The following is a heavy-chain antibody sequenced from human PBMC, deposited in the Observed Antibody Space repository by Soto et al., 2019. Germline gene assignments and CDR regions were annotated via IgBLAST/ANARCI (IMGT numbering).Heavy chain of an antibody. CDR2: IRSKPNNYAT. D-gene: IGHD3-3*01. CDR3: SRQASDFWSGKPQYYMDV. CDR1: GFTFSGSA. V-gene: IGHV3-73*01. Sequence: ESGGGLVQPGGSLKLSCAASGFTFSGSAMHWVRQASGKGLEWVGRIRSKPNNYATAYGASVKGRFTISRDDSKNTAYLRMNSLSTEDTAVYYCSRQASDFWSGKPQYYMDVWGKGTTVTVSS. J-gene: IGHJ6*03.